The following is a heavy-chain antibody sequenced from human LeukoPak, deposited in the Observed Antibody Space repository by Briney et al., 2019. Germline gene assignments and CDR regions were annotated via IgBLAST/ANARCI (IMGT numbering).Heavy chain of an antibody. CDR2: VSSYNGDT. CDR1: GYTFTSYG. V-gene: IGHV1-18*01. D-gene: IGHD3-9*01. Sequence: ASVKVSCKASGYTFTSYGISWVRQAPGQGLEWMGWVSSYNGDTNYAQKFQGRVTMSTDTSTSTAYMELRSLTFDDTAIYYCAKDWHILTGRNCFDPWGQGTLVTVSS. CDR3: AKDWHILTGRNCFDP. J-gene: IGHJ5*02.